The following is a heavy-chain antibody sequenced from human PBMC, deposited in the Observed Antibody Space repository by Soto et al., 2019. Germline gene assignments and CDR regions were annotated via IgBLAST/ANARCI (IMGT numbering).Heavy chain of an antibody. CDR3: VRVGGFEFSGEDGPDYYYYGMDV. J-gene: IGHJ6*02. V-gene: IGHV1-69*13. CDR1: GGTFSSYA. Sequence: GASVKVSCKASGGTFSSYAISWVRQAPGQGLEWMGGIIPIFGTANYAQKFQGRVTITADESTSTAYMELSSLRSEDTAVYYCVRVGGFEFSGEDGPDYYYYGMDVWGQGTTVTVSS. D-gene: IGHD3-10*01. CDR2: IIPIFGTA.